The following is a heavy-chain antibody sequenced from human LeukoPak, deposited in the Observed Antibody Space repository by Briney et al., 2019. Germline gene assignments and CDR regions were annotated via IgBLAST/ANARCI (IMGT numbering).Heavy chain of an antibody. CDR2: INTGNGDT. V-gene: IGHV1-3*04. CDR1: GYTFTNYA. CDR3: ARDHGYGANYFDY. J-gene: IGHJ4*02. Sequence: ASVKVSCKASGYTFTNYAMHWVRQAPGQRLEWMGWINTGNGDTEYSQKFQGRVTITRDTSASTAYMELSSLRSEDTAVYYCARDHGYGANYFDYWGQGTLVTVSS. D-gene: IGHD4-17*01.